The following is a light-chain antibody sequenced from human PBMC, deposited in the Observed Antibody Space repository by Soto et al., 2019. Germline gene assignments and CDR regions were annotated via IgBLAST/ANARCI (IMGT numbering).Light chain of an antibody. Sequence: DIQMTQSPSTLSASVGDGVTITCRASQNISVWLAWYQLRPGKAPKFLIYDASNLETGVSSRFSGSGSGTEFTLTIRSLQPDDFATYYCQQYDSSSPTFGQGTKLEIK. CDR1: QNISVW. CDR3: QQYDSSSPT. V-gene: IGKV1-5*01. CDR2: DAS. J-gene: IGKJ2*01.